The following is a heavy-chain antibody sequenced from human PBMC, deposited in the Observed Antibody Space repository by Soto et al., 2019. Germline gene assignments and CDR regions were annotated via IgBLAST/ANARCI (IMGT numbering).Heavy chain of an antibody. D-gene: IGHD4-17*01. CDR2: IFYNGVT. V-gene: IGHV4-59*01. CDR3: ARGGTSGDYLEGFDI. J-gene: IGHJ3*02. Sequence: SETLSLTCTVSGGSISRYYWNWIRQPPGKGLEWIGFIFYNGVTYYSPSLKSRVTISVDTSKNQFSLKLSPVTAADTAVYYCARGGTSGDYLEGFDIWGQGTMVTVSS. CDR1: GGSISRYY.